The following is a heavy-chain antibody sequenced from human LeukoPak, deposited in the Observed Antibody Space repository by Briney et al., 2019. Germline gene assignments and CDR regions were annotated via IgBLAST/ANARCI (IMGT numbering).Heavy chain of an antibody. J-gene: IGHJ4*02. Sequence: GGSLRLSCAASGFTFSNYAMSWVRQAPGKGLEWVSVISGSGGSTYYADSVKGRFTISRDNSKTTLYLQMNSLRAEDTAVYYCAKLGILTGHYYFDYWGQGTLLTVSS. V-gene: IGHV3-23*01. D-gene: IGHD3-9*01. CDR1: GFTFSNYA. CDR3: AKLGILTGHYYFDY. CDR2: ISGSGGST.